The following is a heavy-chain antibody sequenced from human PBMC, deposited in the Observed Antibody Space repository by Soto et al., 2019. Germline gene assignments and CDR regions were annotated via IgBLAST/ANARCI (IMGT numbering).Heavy chain of an antibody. D-gene: IGHD5-18*01. CDR3: AKMERTQLWLLVQN. CDR1: GASITNDAFF. V-gene: IGHV4-31*03. Sequence: SETLSLTCTVSGASITNDAFFWTWVLQHPEKGLEWLAYITYGGSIYYDPSLRSRLTVSIDKSKSQFSLNVRSVTAADTAVYYCAKMERTQLWLLVQNWGQGLLVTV. CDR2: ITYGGSI. J-gene: IGHJ4*02.